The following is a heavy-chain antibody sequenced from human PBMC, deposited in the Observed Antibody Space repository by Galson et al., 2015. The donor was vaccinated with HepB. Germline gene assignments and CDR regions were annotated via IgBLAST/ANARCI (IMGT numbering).Heavy chain of an antibody. CDR2: INPNSGGT. V-gene: IGHV1-2*02. Sequence: SVKVSCKASGYTFTGYYMHWVRQAPGQGLEWMGWINPNSGGTNYAQKFQGRVTMTRDTSISTAYMELSRLRSDDTAVYYCARGTYPHSSSFKFYYYYYYMDVWGKGTTVTVSS. CDR3: ARGTYPHSSSFKFYYYYYYMDV. CDR1: GYTFTGYY. D-gene: IGHD6-6*01. J-gene: IGHJ6*03.